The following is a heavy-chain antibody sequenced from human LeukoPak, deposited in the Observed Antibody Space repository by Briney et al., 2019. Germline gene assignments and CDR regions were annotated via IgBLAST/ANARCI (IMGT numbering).Heavy chain of an antibody. V-gene: IGHV3-21*01. J-gene: IGHJ6*02. D-gene: IGHD3-22*01. CDR1: GFTFSSYS. CDR3: ARDRMVYYDSSGYTYYYGMDV. CDR2: ISSSSSYI. Sequence: GGSLRLSCAASGFTFSSYSMNWVRQAPGKGLEWVSSISSSSSYIYYADSVKGRFTISRDNAKNSLYLQMNSLRAEDTAVYYCARDRMVYYDSSGYTYYYGMDVWGQGTTVTVSS.